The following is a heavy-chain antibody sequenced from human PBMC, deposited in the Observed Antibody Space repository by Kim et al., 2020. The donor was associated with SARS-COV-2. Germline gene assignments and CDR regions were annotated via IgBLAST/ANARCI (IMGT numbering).Heavy chain of an antibody. J-gene: IGHJ4*02. CDR3: ARRRGDRCSGGSCSLSPYDY. CDR1: GGSIISSGYY. CDR2: IYYSGST. D-gene: IGHD2-15*01. Sequence: SETLSLTCTVSGGSIISSGYYWSWIRQHPGKGLEWIGYIYYSGSTYYNPSLKSRVTISVDTSKNQFSLKLSSVTAADTAVYYCARRRGDRCSGGSCSLSPYDYWGQGTLVTVSS. V-gene: IGHV4-31*03.